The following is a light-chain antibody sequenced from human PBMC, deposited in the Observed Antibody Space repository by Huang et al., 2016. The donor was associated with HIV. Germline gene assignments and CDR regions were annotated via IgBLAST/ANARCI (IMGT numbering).Light chain of an antibody. CDR2: AAS. J-gene: IGKJ1*01. V-gene: IGKV1-12*01. CDR1: QGISSW. Sequence: DIQMTQSPSSVSAFVGDTVTITCRASQGISSWLAWYQRKPGKAPKLLLYAASSLQIDVPSRFSGSGSGTNFTLTISSLLPEDFATYYCQQANSFPRTFGQGTKVEIK. CDR3: QQANSFPRT.